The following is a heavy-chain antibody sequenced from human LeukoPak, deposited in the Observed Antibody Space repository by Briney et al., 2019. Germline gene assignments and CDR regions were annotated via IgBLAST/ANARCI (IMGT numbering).Heavy chain of an antibody. CDR3: ARERNYYGSGSYYSPSGYYGMDV. V-gene: IGHV1-46*01. J-gene: IGHJ6*02. CDR2: INPSAGST. Sequence: ASVKVSCKASGYTFTSYYMHWVRQAPGQGLEWMGIINPSAGSTSYAQKFQGRVTMTRDTSTSTVYMELSSLRSEDTAVYYCARERNYYGSGSYYSPSGYYGMDVWGQGTTVTVSS. D-gene: IGHD3-10*01. CDR1: GYTFTSYY.